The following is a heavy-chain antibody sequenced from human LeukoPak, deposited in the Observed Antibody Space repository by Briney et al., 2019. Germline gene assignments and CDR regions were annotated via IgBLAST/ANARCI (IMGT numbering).Heavy chain of an antibody. Sequence: ASVKVSCKASGYTFTSYDINWVRQSTGQGLEWMGWMNPKSGYTGFAQKFQGRVTMTRTTSITTAYMELSSLRSEDTAVYYCARTDGELDYWGQGTLVTVSS. CDR2: MNPKSGYT. CDR3: ARTDGELDY. CDR1: GYTFTSYD. D-gene: IGHD4-17*01. V-gene: IGHV1-8*01. J-gene: IGHJ4*02.